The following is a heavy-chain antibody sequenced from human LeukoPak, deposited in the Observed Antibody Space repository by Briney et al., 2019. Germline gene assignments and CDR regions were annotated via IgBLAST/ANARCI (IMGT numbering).Heavy chain of an antibody. D-gene: IGHD4-17*01. V-gene: IGHV4-59*11. Sequence: SETLSLTCAVSDDSFSSHYWTWIRQPPAKGLEGIGYISYIGSTNYNPSLKSRVTISIDTSKNQFSLKLSSVTAADTAVYYCARDLVTVTKGFDIWGQGTMVSVSS. CDR3: ARDLVTVTKGFDI. J-gene: IGHJ3*02. CDR1: DDSFSSHY. CDR2: ISYIGST.